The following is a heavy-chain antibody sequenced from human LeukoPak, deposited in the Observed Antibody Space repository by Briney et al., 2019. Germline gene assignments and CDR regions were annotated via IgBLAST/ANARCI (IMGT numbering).Heavy chain of an antibody. V-gene: IGHV3-11*01. CDR3: ARGAGPPFDP. J-gene: IGHJ5*02. Sequence: PGGSLRLSCAASGFTFSDYYMSWIRRAPGRGLEWIAYITNSGDTKHYADSVKGRFIISRDNAKNSLYLQTDSLRADDTAVYYCARGAGPPFDPWGQGTLVTVSS. CDR2: ITNSGDTK. CDR1: GFTFSDYY.